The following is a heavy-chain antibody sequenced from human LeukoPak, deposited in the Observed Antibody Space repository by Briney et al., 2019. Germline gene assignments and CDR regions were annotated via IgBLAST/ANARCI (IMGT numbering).Heavy chain of an antibody. CDR1: GGSFSGYY. J-gene: IGHJ4*02. D-gene: IGHD3-22*01. CDR3: ARDYDSSGYSVAVYFDY. CDR2: INHSGST. V-gene: IGHV4-34*01. Sequence: PSETLSLTCAVYGGSFSGYYWSWIRQPPGKGLEWIGEINHSGSTNYSPSLKSRVTISVDTSKNQFSLKLSSVTAADTAVYYCARDYDSSGYSVAVYFDYWGQGTLVTVSS.